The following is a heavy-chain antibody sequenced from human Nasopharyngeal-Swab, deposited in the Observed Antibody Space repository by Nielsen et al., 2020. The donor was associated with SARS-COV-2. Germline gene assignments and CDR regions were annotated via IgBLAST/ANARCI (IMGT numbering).Heavy chain of an antibody. D-gene: IGHD5-18*01. J-gene: IGHJ4*02. Sequence: GGSLRLSCAASGFTFSSYGMHWVRQAPGKGLKWVAVIWYDGSNKYYADSVKGRFTISRDNSKNTLYLQMNSLRAEDTAVYYCARGRTSGYSYGFYFDYWGQGTLVTVSS. V-gene: IGHV3-33*01. CDR1: GFTFSSYG. CDR2: IWYDGSNK. CDR3: ARGRTSGYSYGFYFDY.